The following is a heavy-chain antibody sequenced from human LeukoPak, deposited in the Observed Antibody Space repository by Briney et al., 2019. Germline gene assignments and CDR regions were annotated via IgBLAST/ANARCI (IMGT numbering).Heavy chain of an antibody. CDR3: ARSRDEMAPLYYFDY. J-gene: IGHJ4*02. CDR1: GGSISSYY. D-gene: IGHD5-24*01. CDR2: IYYSGST. V-gene: IGHV4-59*01. Sequence: PSETLSLTCTVSGGSISSYYWSWVRRPPGKGLEWVGYIYYSGSTNYNPSLKSRVTISVDTSKNQFSLKLSSVTAADTAVYYCARSRDEMAPLYYFDYWGQGTLVTVSS.